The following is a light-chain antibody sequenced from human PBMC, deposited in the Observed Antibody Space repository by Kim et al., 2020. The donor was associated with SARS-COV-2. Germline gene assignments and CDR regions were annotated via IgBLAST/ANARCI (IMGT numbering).Light chain of an antibody. V-gene: IGLV3-19*01. Sequence: VALGQTVRITCQGDSLRSYYATWYQKKPGQAPIVVIYGKNNRPSGIPDRFSGSSAGNTASLTITGTQAGDEADYYCNSRDSNDNVVFGAGTQLTVL. CDR3: NSRDSNDNVV. CDR1: SLRSYY. CDR2: GKN. J-gene: IGLJ2*01.